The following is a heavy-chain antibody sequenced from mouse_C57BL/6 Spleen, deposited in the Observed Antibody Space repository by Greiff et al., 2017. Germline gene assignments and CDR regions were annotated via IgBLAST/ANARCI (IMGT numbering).Heavy chain of an antibody. CDR1: GFNIKDDY. J-gene: IGHJ2*01. D-gene: IGHD2-5*01. Sequence: VQLKQSGAELVRPGASVKLSCTASGFNIKDDYMHWVKQRPEQGLEWIGWIDPENGDTEYASQFQGKATITADTSSNTAYLQLRSLTSEDTAVYYCTTDYSNPYYFGYWGQGTTLTVSS. V-gene: IGHV14-4*01. CDR3: TTDYSNPYYFGY. CDR2: IDPENGDT.